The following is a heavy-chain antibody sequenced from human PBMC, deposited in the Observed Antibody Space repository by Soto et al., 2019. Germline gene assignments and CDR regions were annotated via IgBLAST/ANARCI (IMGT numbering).Heavy chain of an antibody. Sequence: QAQLVQSGAEVKKPGASVKLSCKASGYTFTTYAMHWVRQAPGQRLEWMGWINAGNGNTKYSQNFMGRVTLTRDTTAATGYMEVGSLRSEDNAGYLFAGGAFNMLVANEYYYALDVWGPGTTVTLPS. CDR3: AGGAFNMLVANEYYYALDV. CDR1: GYTFTTYA. J-gene: IGHJ6*02. V-gene: IGHV1-3*01. CDR2: INAGNGNT. D-gene: IGHD3-22*01.